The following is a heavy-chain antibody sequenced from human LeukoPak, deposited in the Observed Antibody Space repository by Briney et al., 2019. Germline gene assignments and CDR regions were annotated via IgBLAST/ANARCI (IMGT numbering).Heavy chain of an antibody. CDR1: GFTFSTYA. V-gene: IGHV3-30*04. Sequence: GGSLRLSCAASGFTFSTYAMHWVRQAPGKGLEWVAVISYDGSSKYYADSVKGRFTISRDNSKNTLYLQMNSLRAEDTAVYYCARVAAAGQTIYYYYYMDVWGKGTTVTISS. CDR3: ARVAAAGQTIYYYYYMDV. D-gene: IGHD6-13*01. CDR2: ISYDGSSK. J-gene: IGHJ6*03.